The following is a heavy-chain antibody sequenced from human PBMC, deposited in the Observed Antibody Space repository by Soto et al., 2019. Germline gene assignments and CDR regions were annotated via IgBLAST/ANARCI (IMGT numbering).Heavy chain of an antibody. V-gene: IGHV4-34*01. CDR2: INHSGST. CDR3: ARSVVLMVYARLYYYYYMAV. CDR1: GGSFSGYY. D-gene: IGHD2-8*01. Sequence: PSETLSLTCAVYGGSFSGYYWSWIRQPPGKGLEWIGEINHSGSTNYNPSLKSRVTISVDTSKNQFSLKLSSVTAADTAVYYCARSVVLMVYARLYYYYYMAVWGKGTTVTVSS. J-gene: IGHJ6*03.